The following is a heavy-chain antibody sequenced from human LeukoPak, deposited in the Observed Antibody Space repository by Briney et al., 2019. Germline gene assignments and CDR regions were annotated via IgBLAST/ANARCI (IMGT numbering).Heavy chain of an antibody. D-gene: IGHD3-22*01. CDR3: ASMMHYYDSSGPGY. CDR2: IPYDGSNK. Sequence: GRSLRLSCAASGFTFSSYGMHWVRQAPGKGLEWVAVIPYDGSNKYYADSVKGRFTISRDNSKNTLYLQMNSLRAEDTAVYYCASMMHYYDSSGPGYWGQGTLVTVSS. CDR1: GFTFSSYG. J-gene: IGHJ4*02. V-gene: IGHV3-30*03.